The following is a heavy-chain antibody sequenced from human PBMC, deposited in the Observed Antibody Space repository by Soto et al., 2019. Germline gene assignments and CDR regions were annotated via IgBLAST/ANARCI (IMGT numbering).Heavy chain of an antibody. Sequence: SVKVSCKASGGTFSSYAISCVRQAPGQGLEWMGGIIPIFGTANYAQKFQGRVTITADESTSTAYMELSSLRSEDTAVYYCARARYSYGYSYYYGMDVWGQGTTVTVSS. J-gene: IGHJ6*02. D-gene: IGHD5-18*01. CDR2: IIPIFGTA. CDR3: ARARYSYGYSYYYGMDV. V-gene: IGHV1-69*13. CDR1: GGTFSSYA.